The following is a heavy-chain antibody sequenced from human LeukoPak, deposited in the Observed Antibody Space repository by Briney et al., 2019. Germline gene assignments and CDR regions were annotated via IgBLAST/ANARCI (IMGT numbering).Heavy chain of an antibody. J-gene: IGHJ4*02. CDR1: GFTFSSYN. V-gene: IGHV3-21*01. CDR2: ISSSSYI. Sequence: GGSLRLSCVASGFTFSSYNMNWVRQAPGKGLEWVSSISSSSYIYYADSVKGRFTISRDNAKNSLYLQMNSLRAEDTAVYYCARDSTVTTIDYWGQGTLVAVSS. CDR3: ARDSTVTTIDY. D-gene: IGHD4-17*01.